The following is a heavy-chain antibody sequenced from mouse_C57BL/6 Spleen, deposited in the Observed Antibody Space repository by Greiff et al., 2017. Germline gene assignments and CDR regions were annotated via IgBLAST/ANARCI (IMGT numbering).Heavy chain of an antibody. CDR2: IHPNSGST. Sequence: QVQLKQPGAELVKPGASVKLSCKASGYTFTSYWMHWVKQRPGQGLEWIGMIHPNSGSTNYNEKFKSKATLTVDKSSSTAYMQLSSLTSEDSAVYYCARPFITTVVATDYWGQGTTLTVSS. CDR1: GYTFTSYW. V-gene: IGHV1-64*01. J-gene: IGHJ2*01. D-gene: IGHD1-1*01. CDR3: ARPFITTVVATDY.